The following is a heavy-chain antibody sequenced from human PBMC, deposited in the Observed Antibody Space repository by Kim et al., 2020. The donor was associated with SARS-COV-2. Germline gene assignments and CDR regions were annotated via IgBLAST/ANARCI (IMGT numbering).Heavy chain of an antibody. CDR2: IYPGDRT. CDR3: GRSGYSSGWWGDNFDL. J-gene: IGHJ3*01. D-gene: IGHD6-19*01. CDR1: GFTVSGNY. V-gene: IGHV3-53*04. Sequence: GGSLRLSCEASGFTVSGNYMSWVRQAPGKGLEWVSVIYPGDRTSYADSVRGRFTISRYNSRNTLDLEMNSLRPEDTALYYCGRSGYSSGWWGDNFDLWG.